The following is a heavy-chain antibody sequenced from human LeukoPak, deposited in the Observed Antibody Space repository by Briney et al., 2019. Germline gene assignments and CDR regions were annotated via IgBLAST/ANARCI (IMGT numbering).Heavy chain of an antibody. J-gene: IGHJ4*02. Sequence: SETLSLTCTVSGGSISSYYWSWFRQPPGKGLEWIGYIYYSGSTNYNPSLKSRVTISVDTSKNQFSLKLSSVTAADTAVYYCARLYYYDSKFDYWGQGTLVTVSS. CDR1: GGSISSYY. CDR3: ARLYYYDSKFDY. CDR2: IYYSGST. D-gene: IGHD3-22*01. V-gene: IGHV4-59*01.